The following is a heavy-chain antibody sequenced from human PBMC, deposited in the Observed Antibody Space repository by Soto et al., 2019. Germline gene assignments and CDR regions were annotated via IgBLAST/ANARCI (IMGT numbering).Heavy chain of an antibody. CDR1: GYTFTSYG. CDR3: ARDPGIVGATDAFEI. D-gene: IGHD1-26*01. CDR2: ISAYNGNT. Sequence: ASVKVSCKASGYTFTSYGISWVRQAPGQGLEWMGWISAYNGNTNYAQKLQGRVTMTTDTSTGTAYMELRSLRSDDTAVYYCARDPGIVGATDAFEIWGQGTMVTVSS. V-gene: IGHV1-18*01. J-gene: IGHJ3*02.